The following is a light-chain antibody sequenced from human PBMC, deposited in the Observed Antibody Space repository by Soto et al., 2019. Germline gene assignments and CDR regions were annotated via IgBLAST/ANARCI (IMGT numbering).Light chain of an antibody. V-gene: IGKV3-20*01. Sequence: IVLTQYPVTLSLSPGEGATLSCRASQSVTGTNLAWYQQRAGQAPRLLIYDAVRRATGIPDRFSGSGSGTDFTLTISRLEPEDFAVYYCHQYGSSLGTFGQGTKVEV. CDR1: QSVTGTN. J-gene: IGKJ2*01. CDR3: HQYGSSLGT. CDR2: DAV.